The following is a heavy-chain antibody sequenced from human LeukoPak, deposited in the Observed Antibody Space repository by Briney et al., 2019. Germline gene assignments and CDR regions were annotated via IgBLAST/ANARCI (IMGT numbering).Heavy chain of an antibody. V-gene: IGHV1-8*03. J-gene: IGHJ4*02. Sequence: ASVKVSCKASGYTFTSYDINWVRQAPGQGLEWMGWMNPNSGNTGYAQKFQGRVTITRNTSISTAYMELSSLRSEDTAVYYCARVRYCSGGSCYGYYFDYWGQGTLVTVSS. CDR3: ARVRYCSGGSCYGYYFDY. CDR1: GYTFTSYD. CDR2: MNPNSGNT. D-gene: IGHD2-15*01.